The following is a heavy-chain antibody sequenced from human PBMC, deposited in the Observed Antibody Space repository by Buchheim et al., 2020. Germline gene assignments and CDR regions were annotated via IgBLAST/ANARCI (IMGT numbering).Heavy chain of an antibody. D-gene: IGHD6-13*01. CDR2: IKQDGSDK. CDR1: GFTFSSYW. V-gene: IGHV3-7*01. J-gene: IGHJ4*01. Sequence: LLESRGGMVQPAGSLRLSCAASGFTFSSYWMSWVRQAPGKGLEWVANIKQDGSDKYYVDSVKGRFTISRDNATTSLYLQMNILRAEETGVNYCASALSSWYWSWYWGHGNL. CDR3: ASALSSWYWSWY.